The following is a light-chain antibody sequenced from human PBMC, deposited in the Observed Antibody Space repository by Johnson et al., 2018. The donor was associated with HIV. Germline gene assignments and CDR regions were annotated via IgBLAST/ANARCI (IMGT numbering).Light chain of an antibody. CDR1: SSNIGNKD. CDR3: ATWDRSLTIGGV. J-gene: IGLJ1*01. Sequence: QAALTQPPSVSAAPGQKVTVSCSGSSSNIGNKDVSWYQQLPVAAPKLLIYENNKRPSGIPYRFSGSKSGTSATLGITGLQTGDEADYFCATWDRSLTIGGVFGTGTKVTVL. V-gene: IGLV1-51*02. CDR2: ENN.